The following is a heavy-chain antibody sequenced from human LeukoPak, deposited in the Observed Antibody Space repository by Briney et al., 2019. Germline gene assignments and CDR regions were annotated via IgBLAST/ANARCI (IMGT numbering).Heavy chain of an antibody. V-gene: IGHV3-33*01. Sequence: TGGSLRLSCAASGFTFSSYGMHWVRQAPGKGLEWVAVIWYDGSNKYYADSVKGRFTISRDNSKNTLYLQMNSLRAEDTAVYYCARGHGYSNTNFDSWGQGTLVTVSS. D-gene: IGHD5-12*01. J-gene: IGHJ5*01. CDR1: GFTFSSYG. CDR3: ARGHGYSNTNFDS. CDR2: IWYDGSNK.